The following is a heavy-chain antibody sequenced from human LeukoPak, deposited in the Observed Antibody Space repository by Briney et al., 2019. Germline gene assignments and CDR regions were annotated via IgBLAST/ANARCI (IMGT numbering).Heavy chain of an antibody. CDR3: ARYLAAAGSSRYYYSMDV. Sequence: ASVKVSCKASGYTFTSYGISWVRQAPGQGLEWMGWISAYNGNTNYAQKLQGRVTMTTDTSTSTAYMELRSLRSDDTAVYYCARYLAAAGSSRYYYSMDVWGKGTTVTISS. V-gene: IGHV1-18*01. CDR2: ISAYNGNT. CDR1: GYTFTSYG. J-gene: IGHJ6*03. D-gene: IGHD6-13*01.